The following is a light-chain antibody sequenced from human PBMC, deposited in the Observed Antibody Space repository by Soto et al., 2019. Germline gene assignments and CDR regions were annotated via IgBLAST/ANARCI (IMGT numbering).Light chain of an antibody. CDR2: EVT. Sequence: QSVLTQPASVSGSPGQLITISCTGTSREVGGYNYVSWYQQHPGTAPKLMIYEVTDRPSGVSPRFSGSKSGNTASLTISGLRADDAADYYCSSYTSSSTLVFGTGTKVTVL. J-gene: IGLJ1*01. V-gene: IGLV2-14*01. CDR3: SSYTSSSTLV. CDR1: SREVGGYNY.